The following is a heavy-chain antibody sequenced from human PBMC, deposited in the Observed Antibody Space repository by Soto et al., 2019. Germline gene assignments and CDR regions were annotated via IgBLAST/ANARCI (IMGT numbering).Heavy chain of an antibody. V-gene: IGHV3-9*01. J-gene: IGHJ3*02. CDR1: GFTFDDYA. CDR3: EKDKTGSLDVFDI. CDR2: ISWNSGSI. Sequence: PGGSLRLSCAASGFTFDDYAMHWVRQAPGKGLEWVSGISWNSGSIGYADSVKGRFTISRDNAKNSLYLQMNSLRAEDTAFHYCEKDKTGSLDVFDIWGKGTMVPVS.